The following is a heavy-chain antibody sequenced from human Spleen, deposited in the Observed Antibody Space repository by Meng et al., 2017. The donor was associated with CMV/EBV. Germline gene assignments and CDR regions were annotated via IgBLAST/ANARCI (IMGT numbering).Heavy chain of an antibody. Sequence: GESLKISCAASGFTFSPYTMTWVRQAPGKGLEWVSGISGSGSDTYYADSVKGRFSISRDNSKSTLYLQMNNLRAEDTAVYYCARENYYDFWSTYYYGFDIWGQGTMVTVSS. D-gene: IGHD3-3*01. CDR1: GFTFSPYT. CDR2: ISGSGSDT. CDR3: ARENYYDFWSTYYYGFDI. V-gene: IGHV3-23*01. J-gene: IGHJ3*02.